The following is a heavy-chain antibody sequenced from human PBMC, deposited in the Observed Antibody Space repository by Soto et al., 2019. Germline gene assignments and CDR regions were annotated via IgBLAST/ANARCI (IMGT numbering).Heavy chain of an antibody. CDR3: ARNRVGGCYDY. Sequence: GGSLRLSCTASGFTFSDYYMSWIRQAPGKGLEWVSYISSSSSYTNYADSVKGRFTISRDNAKNSLYLQMNSLRAEDTAVYYCARNRVGGCYDYWGQGTLVTVSS. V-gene: IGHV3-11*06. J-gene: IGHJ4*02. CDR1: GFTFSDYY. D-gene: IGHD2-8*01. CDR2: ISSSSSYT.